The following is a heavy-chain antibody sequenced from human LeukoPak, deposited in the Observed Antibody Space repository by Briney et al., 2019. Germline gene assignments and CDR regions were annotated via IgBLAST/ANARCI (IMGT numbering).Heavy chain of an antibody. Sequence: GGSLRLSCVVSGFTVSSKYMSWVRQAPGRGLEWVSVIYSGGSTYYADSVKGRFTISRDESKNTLYLQMKSLRAEDTAVYYCAKDYIGYSYGIFDYWGQGTLVTVSS. CDR3: AKDYIGYSYGIFDY. D-gene: IGHD5-18*01. CDR1: GFTVSSKY. CDR2: IYSGGST. V-gene: IGHV3-53*01. J-gene: IGHJ4*02.